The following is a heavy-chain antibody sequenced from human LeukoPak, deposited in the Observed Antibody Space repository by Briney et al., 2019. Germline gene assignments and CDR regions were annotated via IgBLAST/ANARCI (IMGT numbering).Heavy chain of an antibody. CDR2: ISHTGST. J-gene: IGHJ3*02. D-gene: IGHD3-22*01. V-gene: IGHV4-34*01. CDR3: ARDVLFYDSSGYYDAFDI. CDR1: GGSFSNYY. Sequence: SETLSLTCAVYGGSFSNYYWTWIRQPPGKGLEWIGEISHTGSTSYHSSLKSRVTMSVDTSKNQFSLKLSSVTAADTAVYYCARDVLFYDSSGYYDAFDIWGQGTMVTVSS.